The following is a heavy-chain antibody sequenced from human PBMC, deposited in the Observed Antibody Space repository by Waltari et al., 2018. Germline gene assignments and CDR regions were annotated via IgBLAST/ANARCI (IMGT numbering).Heavy chain of an antibody. Sequence: QVQLVESGGGVVQPGGSLRLSCAASGFTFSSYGMHWVRQAPGKGLEWVAFIRDDGSNKYYADSVKGRFTISRDNSKNTLYLQMNSLGAEDKAVYYCAKRKAVYYYYYMDVWGKGTTVTISS. CDR1: GFTFSSYG. V-gene: IGHV3-30*02. D-gene: IGHD2-15*01. CDR3: AKRKAVYYYYYMDV. CDR2: IRDDGSNK. J-gene: IGHJ6*03.